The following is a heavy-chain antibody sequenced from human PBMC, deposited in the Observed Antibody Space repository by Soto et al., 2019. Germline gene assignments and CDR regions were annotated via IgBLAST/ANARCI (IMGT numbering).Heavy chain of an antibody. CDR1: GYTFTGYY. J-gene: IGHJ4*02. Sequence: QVQLVQSGAEVKKPGASVKVSCKASGYTFTGYYMHWVRQAPGQGLEWMGWINPNSGGTNYAQKFQGWVTMTRDTSISTAYMELSRLRSDDTAVYYCARKKIAAAGTGGGFDYWGQGTLVTVSS. CDR2: INPNSGGT. D-gene: IGHD6-13*01. CDR3: ARKKIAAAGTGGGFDY. V-gene: IGHV1-2*04.